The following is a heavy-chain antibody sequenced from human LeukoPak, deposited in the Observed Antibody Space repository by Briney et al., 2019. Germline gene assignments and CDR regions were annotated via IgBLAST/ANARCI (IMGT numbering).Heavy chain of an antibody. CDR3: ARMYYHDSSDYYWAPDY. V-gene: IGHV3-74*01. Sequence: PGGSLRLSCAASGFTFSSYWMHWVRHAPGKGLVWVSRINSAGSSTSYADSVKGRFTISRDNAKDTLYLQMNSLRAEDTAVYFCARMYYHDSSDYYWAPDYWGQGTLVTVSS. D-gene: IGHD3-22*01. CDR2: INSAGSST. CDR1: GFTFSSYW. J-gene: IGHJ4*02.